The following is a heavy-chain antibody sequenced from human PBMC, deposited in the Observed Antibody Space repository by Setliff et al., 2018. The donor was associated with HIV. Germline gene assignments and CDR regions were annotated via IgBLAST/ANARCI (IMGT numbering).Heavy chain of an antibody. CDR2: IIPIFGTA. V-gene: IGHV1-69*13. Sequence: SVKVSCKASGGTFSSYAISWVRQAPGRGLEWMGGIIPIFGTANYAQKFQGRVTITADESTSTAYMELSSLRSEDTAVYYCARACRAAAGNSYYFDYWGQGNLVTVSS. CDR1: GGTFSSYA. D-gene: IGHD6-13*01. J-gene: IGHJ4*02. CDR3: ARACRAAAGNSYYFDY.